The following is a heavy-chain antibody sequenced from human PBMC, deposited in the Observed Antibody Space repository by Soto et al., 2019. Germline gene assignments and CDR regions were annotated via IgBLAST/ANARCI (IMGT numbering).Heavy chain of an antibody. V-gene: IGHV4-30-4*01. D-gene: IGHD3-22*01. CDR1: GDSVSGGDSY. CDR2: TSFSGYT. Sequence: QVQLQESGPGLVKPSQTLSLTCTVSGDSVSGGDSYWSWIRQPPGKALEWIGYTSFSGYTSYTPSIKLRVTISVDMSKSQFSLRLTSVTAADTAIYYCVRGGNPYHYATSGPGTFDKWGQGTLVSVSS. J-gene: IGHJ4*02. CDR3: VRGGNPYHYATSGPGTFDK.